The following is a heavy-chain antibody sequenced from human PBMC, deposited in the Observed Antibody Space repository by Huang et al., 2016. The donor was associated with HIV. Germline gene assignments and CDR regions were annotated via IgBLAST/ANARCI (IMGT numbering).Heavy chain of an antibody. CDR2: ISYDGKTK. CDR3: AKGGSAAAVLDF. J-gene: IGHJ4*02. Sequence: QVQLVESGGGVVQPGRSLRISCAASGFTFSSSGMHWVRQAPGKGLGWVAVISYDGKTKYYADSVKGRFSISRDNSKTTVYLQLNSLRVEDTAVYYCAKGGSAAAVLDFWGQGTLVTVSS. D-gene: IGHD6-13*01. CDR1: GFTFSSSG. V-gene: IGHV3-30*18.